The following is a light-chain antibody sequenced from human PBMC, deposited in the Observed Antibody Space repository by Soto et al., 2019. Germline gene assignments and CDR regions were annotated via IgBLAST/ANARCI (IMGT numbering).Light chain of an antibody. V-gene: IGLV2-14*01. Sequence: QSVLTQPASVSGSPGQTITISCTGTSSDVGGYDYVSWHQQHPGKAPKLMVFNVIKRPSGVSNRFSGSKSGNTASLTISGLQAEDEADYYCISYTNSDTYVFGTGTKVTVL. CDR3: ISYTNSDTYV. J-gene: IGLJ1*01. CDR2: NVI. CDR1: SSDVGGYDY.